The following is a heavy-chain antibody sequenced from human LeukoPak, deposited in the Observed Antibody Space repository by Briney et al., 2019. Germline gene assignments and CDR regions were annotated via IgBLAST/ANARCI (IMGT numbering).Heavy chain of an antibody. J-gene: IGHJ6*03. Sequence: SETLSLTCAVYGGSFSGYYWSWIRQPPGKGLEWIGEINHSGSTNYNPSLKSRVTISVDTSKNQFSLKLSSVTAADTAVYYCARGVYCSSTSCLRRYYYYYMDVWGKGTTVTISS. V-gene: IGHV4-34*01. CDR2: INHSGST. CDR3: ARGVYCSSTSCLRRYYYYYMDV. D-gene: IGHD2-2*01. CDR1: GGSFSGYY.